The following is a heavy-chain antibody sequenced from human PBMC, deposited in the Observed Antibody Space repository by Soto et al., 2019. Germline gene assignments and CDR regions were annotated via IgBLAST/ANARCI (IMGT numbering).Heavy chain of an antibody. Sequence: GGSLRLSCAASGFTVSSNYMSWVRQAPGKGLEWVSVIYSGGSTYYADSVKGRFTISRHNSKNTLYLQMNSLRAEDTAVYYCASLRPEMTTVTTYYYYGMDVWGQGTTVTVSS. CDR1: GFTVSSNY. CDR3: ASLRPEMTTVTTYYYYGMDV. D-gene: IGHD4-17*01. J-gene: IGHJ6*02. V-gene: IGHV3-53*04. CDR2: IYSGGST.